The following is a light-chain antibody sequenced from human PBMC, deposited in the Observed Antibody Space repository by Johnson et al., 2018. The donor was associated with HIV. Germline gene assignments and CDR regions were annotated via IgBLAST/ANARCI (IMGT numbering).Light chain of an antibody. CDR3: GTWDSSLTASV. Sequence: QAVLTQPPSVSAAPGQKVTISCSGSSSNIGNNYVSWYQQVPGTAPKLLIYENNKRPSGIPDRFSGSKSGTSATLGITGLQTGDEADYYSGTWDSSLTASVFGTWTNVTAL. CDR2: ENN. V-gene: IGLV1-51*02. J-gene: IGLJ1*01. CDR1: SSNIGNNY.